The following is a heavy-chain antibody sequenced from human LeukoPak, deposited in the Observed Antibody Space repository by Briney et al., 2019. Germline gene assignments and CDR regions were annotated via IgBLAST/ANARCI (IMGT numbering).Heavy chain of an antibody. J-gene: IGHJ6*02. CDR1: GFTVSSNY. V-gene: IGHV3-53*01. D-gene: IGHD2-21*02. Sequence: GGSLRLSCAASGFTVSSNYMSWVRQAPGKGLEWVSVIYSGGSTYYADSVKGRFTISRDNSKNTLYLQMNSLRAEDTAVYYCARLGDDYYGMDVWGQGATVTVSS. CDR2: IYSGGST. CDR3: ARLGDDYYGMDV.